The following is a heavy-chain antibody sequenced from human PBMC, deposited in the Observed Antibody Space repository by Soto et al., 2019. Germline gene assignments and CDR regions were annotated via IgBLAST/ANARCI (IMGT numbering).Heavy chain of an antibody. V-gene: IGHV1-3*01. CDR3: ASSYYGSGNPKDYYYGMDV. D-gene: IGHD3-10*01. CDR1: GYTFTSYA. Sequence: GASVKVSCKASGYTFTSYAMHWVRQAPGQRLERMGWINAGNGNTKHSQKFQGRVTITRDTSASTAYMELSSLRSEDTAVYYCASSYYGSGNPKDYYYGMDVWGQGTTVTVSS. J-gene: IGHJ6*02. CDR2: INAGNGNT.